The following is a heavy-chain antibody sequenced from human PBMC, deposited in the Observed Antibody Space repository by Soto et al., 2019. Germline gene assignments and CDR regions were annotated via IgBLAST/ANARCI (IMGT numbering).Heavy chain of an antibody. Sequence: QVQLVQSGAEVKKPGSSVKVSCKASGGTFSSYTISWVRQAPGQGLEWMGRIIPILGIANYAQKFQGRVTTTENKSTSIAYIELSILSSEDTAVYYGAGGRGIASARTRGGFDYWGQGTLVTVSS. CDR1: GGTFSSYT. V-gene: IGHV1-69*02. CDR3: AGGRGIASARTRGGFDY. J-gene: IGHJ4*02. D-gene: IGHD6-13*01. CDR2: IIPILGIA.